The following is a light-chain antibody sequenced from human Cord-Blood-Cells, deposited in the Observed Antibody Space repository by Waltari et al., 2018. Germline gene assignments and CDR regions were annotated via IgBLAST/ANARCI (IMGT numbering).Light chain of an antibody. Sequence: DIVTTQSPDSRAVSLGERATSTGKSSHRVLSSTNNKNSLAWYQQNTGQPPKLLIYWPSTRESGVPDPFSGSGSGANFTLTISSLQAEDVAVYYCQQYYSTPPVTFGGGTKVEIK. J-gene: IGKJ4*01. CDR1: HRVLSSTNNKNS. CDR2: WPS. V-gene: IGKV4-1*01. CDR3: QQYYSTPPVT.